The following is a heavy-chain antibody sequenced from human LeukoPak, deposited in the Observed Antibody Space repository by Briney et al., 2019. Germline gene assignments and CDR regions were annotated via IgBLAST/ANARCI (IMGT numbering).Heavy chain of an antibody. CDR1: GFTFSTYN. Sequence: GGSLRLSCTVSGFTFSTYNMNWVRQAPGKGLEWVSSITSSSRYIYYADSVRGRFTISRDNARSSLYLQMNSLRAEDTAVYYCARDPYSGSYGDYYYYYMDVWGKGTTVTISS. CDR3: ARDPYSGSYGDYYYYYMDV. J-gene: IGHJ6*03. CDR2: ITSSSRYI. D-gene: IGHD1-26*01. V-gene: IGHV3-21*01.